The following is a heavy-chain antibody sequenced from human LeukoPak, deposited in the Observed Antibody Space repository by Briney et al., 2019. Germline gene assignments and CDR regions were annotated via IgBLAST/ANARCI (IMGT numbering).Heavy chain of an antibody. CDR3: ARDFLSAAGTNYGMDV. D-gene: IGHD6-13*01. J-gene: IGHJ6*02. CDR2: IYYSRST. V-gene: IGHV4-61*08. CDR1: GGSISSGGYY. Sequence: SQTLSLTCTVSGGSISSGGYYWSWIRQHPGKGLEWIGYIYYSRSTNYNPSLKSRVTISVDTSKNQFSLRLSSVTAADTAVYYCARDFLSAAGTNYGMDVWGQGTTVTVSS.